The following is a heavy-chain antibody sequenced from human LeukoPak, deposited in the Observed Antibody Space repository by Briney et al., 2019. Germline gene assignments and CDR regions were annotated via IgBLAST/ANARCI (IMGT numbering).Heavy chain of an antibody. J-gene: IGHJ6*03. Sequence: GGSLRLSCAASGTTFSSYAMTWVRQAPGEGLEWVSVISGSGGSTHYADSVKGRLTISRDNSKNTLYLQMNSLRAEDTAVYYCARDPRFMGYYYMDFWGKGTMVTVSS. CDR2: ISGSGGST. D-gene: IGHD3-10*01. CDR3: ARDPRFMGYYYMDF. CDR1: GTTFSSYA. V-gene: IGHV3-23*01.